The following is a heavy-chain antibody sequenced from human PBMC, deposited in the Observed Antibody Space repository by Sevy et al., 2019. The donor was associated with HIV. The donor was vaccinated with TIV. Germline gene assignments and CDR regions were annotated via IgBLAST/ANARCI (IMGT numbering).Heavy chain of an antibody. Sequence: GGSLRLSCAASGFTFSSYWMSWVRQAPGKGLEWVANIKQDGSEKYYVDSVKGRFTISRDNAKNSLYLQMNGLRAEDTAVYYCARFRASGYCSSTSCYWYYYGMDVWGQGTTVTVSS. CDR2: IKQDGSEK. J-gene: IGHJ6*02. CDR3: ARFRASGYCSSTSCYWYYYGMDV. V-gene: IGHV3-7*01. D-gene: IGHD2-2*01. CDR1: GFTFSSYW.